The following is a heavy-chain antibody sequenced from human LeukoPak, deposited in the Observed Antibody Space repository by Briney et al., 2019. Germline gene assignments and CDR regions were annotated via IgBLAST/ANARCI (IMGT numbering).Heavy chain of an antibody. V-gene: IGHV4-4*07. CDR2: IYTSGST. CDR1: GGSISSYY. J-gene: IGHJ5*02. D-gene: IGHD2-2*01. CDR3: ARLRPIVVVPAAMDRSPYNWFDP. Sequence: PSETLSLTCTVSGGSISSYYWSWIRQPAGKGLEWIGRIYTSGSTNYNPSLKSRVTMSVDTSKNQFSLKLSSVTAADTAVYYCARLRPIVVVPAAMDRSPYNWFDPWGQGTLVTVSS.